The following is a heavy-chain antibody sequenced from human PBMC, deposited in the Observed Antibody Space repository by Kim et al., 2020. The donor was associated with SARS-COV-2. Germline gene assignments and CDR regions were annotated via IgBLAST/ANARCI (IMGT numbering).Heavy chain of an antibody. J-gene: IGHJ4*02. V-gene: IGHV3-33*06. D-gene: IGHD2-2*01. CDR2: IWYDGSNK. Sequence: GGSLRLSCVASGFIFSNYAMHWVRQAPGEGLEWVAVIWYDGSNKYYVDSVKGRFTVSRDNSKNTLYLQMNNLRAEDTAVYYCAKDFEHSSSSFDYWGQETLVSVSS. CDR3: AKDFEHSSSSFDY. CDR1: GFIFSNYA.